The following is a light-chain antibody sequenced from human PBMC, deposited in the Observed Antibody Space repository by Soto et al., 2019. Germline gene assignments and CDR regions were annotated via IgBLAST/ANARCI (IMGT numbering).Light chain of an antibody. CDR3: QQYSSWLWT. Sequence: IVMTQSPATLSVSPGERANLSCRASQSVGTKLAWYQQTPGQAPRLLIYGASNRATGVLARISGSVSGTEFTLTIASLQSEDFAIYYCQQYSSWLWTFGQGTKVDIK. J-gene: IGKJ1*01. CDR1: QSVGTK. CDR2: GAS. V-gene: IGKV3-15*01.